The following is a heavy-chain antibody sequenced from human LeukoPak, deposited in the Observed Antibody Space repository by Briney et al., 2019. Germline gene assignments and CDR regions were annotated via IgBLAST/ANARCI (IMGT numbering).Heavy chain of an antibody. CDR1: GFTFSSYG. V-gene: IGHV3-30*03. J-gene: IGHJ4*02. D-gene: IGHD6-13*01. CDR3: ARSPLIAAAGPYYFDY. Sequence: PGRSLRLSCAASGFTFSSYGMHWVRQAPGKGLEWVAVISYDGSNKYYADSVKGRFTISRDNSKNTLYLQMNSLRAEDTAVYYCARSPLIAAAGPYYFDYWGQGTLVTVSS. CDR2: ISYDGSNK.